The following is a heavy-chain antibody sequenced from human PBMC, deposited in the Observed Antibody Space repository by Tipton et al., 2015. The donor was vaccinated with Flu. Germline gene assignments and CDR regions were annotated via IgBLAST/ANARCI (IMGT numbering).Heavy chain of an antibody. CDR3: AKHTAGRSMGDFAY. CDR2: MYTSGTT. D-gene: IGHD1-26*01. Sequence: TLSLTCTVSGGSISSFYWSWIRQPAGKGLEWIGRMYTSGTTNYNPSLKSRVTMSVDTTKNQFSLKLSSVTAADTAVYYCAKHTAGRSMGDFAYWGQGILVTVSS. J-gene: IGHJ4*02. V-gene: IGHV4-4*07. CDR1: GGSISSFY.